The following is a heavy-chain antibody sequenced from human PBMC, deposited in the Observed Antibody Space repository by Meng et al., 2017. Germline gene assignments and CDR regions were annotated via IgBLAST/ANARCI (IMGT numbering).Heavy chain of an antibody. CDR3: ARVHDRRWLQFSSLPVYFDY. V-gene: IGHV7-4-1*02. D-gene: IGHD5-24*01. CDR2: INTNTGNP. Sequence: QVQLVQSGYELKKPGASVKVSCKASGYTFTSYAMNWVRQAPGQGLEWMGWINTNTGNPTYAQGFTGRFVFSLDTSVSTAYLQISSLKAEDTAVYYCARVHDRRWLQFSSLPVYFDYWGQGTLVTVSS. J-gene: IGHJ4*02. CDR1: GYTFTSYA.